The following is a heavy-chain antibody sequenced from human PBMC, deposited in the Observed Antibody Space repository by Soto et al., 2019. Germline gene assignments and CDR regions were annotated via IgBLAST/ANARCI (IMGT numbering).Heavy chain of an antibody. V-gene: IGHV1-69*13. J-gene: IGHJ6*02. Sequence: ASVKVSCKASGGTFSSYAISWVRQAPGQGLEWMGGIIPIFGTANHAQKFQGRVTITADESTSTAYMELSSLRSEDTAVYYCARDLDSRANYYYGMDVWGQGTTVTVSS. CDR2: IIPIFGTA. CDR3: ARDLDSRANYYYGMDV. D-gene: IGHD6-13*01. CDR1: GGTFSSYA.